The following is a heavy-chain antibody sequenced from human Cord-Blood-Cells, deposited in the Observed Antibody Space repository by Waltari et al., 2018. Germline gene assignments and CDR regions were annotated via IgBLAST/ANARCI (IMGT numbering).Heavy chain of an antibody. V-gene: IGHV1-69*01. Sequence: QVQLVQSGAEVKKPGSSVKVSCKASGGTFSSYAISWVRQDPGQGLEWMGGIIPIFGTANYAQKFQGRVTITADESTSTAYMELSSLRSEDTAVYYCARDQYAGSWYVDYYYGMDVWGQGTTVTVSS. CDR2: IIPIFGTA. CDR3: ARDQYAGSWYVDYYYGMDV. D-gene: IGHD6-13*01. J-gene: IGHJ6*02. CDR1: GGTFSSYA.